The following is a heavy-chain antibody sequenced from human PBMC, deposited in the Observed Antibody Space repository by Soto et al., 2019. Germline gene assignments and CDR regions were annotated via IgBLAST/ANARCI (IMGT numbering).Heavy chain of an antibody. V-gene: IGHV3-30-3*01. Sequence: PGGSLRLSCAASGFTFSSYAMHWVRQAPGKGLEWVAVISYDGSNKYYADSVKGRFTISRDNSKNTLYLQMNSLRAEDTAVYYCARVFEIQLWTYFDYWGQGTLVTVYS. CDR1: GFTFSSYA. CDR2: ISYDGSNK. D-gene: IGHD5-18*01. CDR3: ARVFEIQLWTYFDY. J-gene: IGHJ4*02.